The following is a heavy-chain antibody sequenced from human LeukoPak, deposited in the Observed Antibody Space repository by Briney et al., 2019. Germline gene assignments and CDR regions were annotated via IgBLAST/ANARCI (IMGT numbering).Heavy chain of an antibody. CDR3: AKGGGSGSFHYFDY. V-gene: IGHV3-9*01. D-gene: IGHD3-10*01. CDR1: GFTFDDYA. CDR2: ISWNSGSI. Sequence: LRLSCAASGFTFDDYAMHWVRQAPGKGLEWVSGISWNSGSIGYADSVKGRFTISRDNAKNSLYLQMNSLRAEDTALYYCAKGGGSGSFHYFDYWGQGTLVTVSS. J-gene: IGHJ4*02.